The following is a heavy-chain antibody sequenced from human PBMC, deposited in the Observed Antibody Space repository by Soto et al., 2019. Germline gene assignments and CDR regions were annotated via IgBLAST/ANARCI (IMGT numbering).Heavy chain of an antibody. V-gene: IGHV3-7*01. Sequence: GGSLRLSCAASGFTFSNYWMSWVRQAPGKGLEWVANIKQDGSEKYYVDSVKGRFTLSRDNAKNSLQLQMSSLRDEDTAVYFCARVAYGNGWIFDYWGQGTLVTVSS. D-gene: IGHD6-19*01. CDR3: ARVAYGNGWIFDY. CDR1: GFTFSNYW. CDR2: IKQDGSEK. J-gene: IGHJ4*01.